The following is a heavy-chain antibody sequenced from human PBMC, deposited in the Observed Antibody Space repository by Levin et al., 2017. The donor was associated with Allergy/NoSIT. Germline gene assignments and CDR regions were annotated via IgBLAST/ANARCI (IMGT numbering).Heavy chain of an antibody. CDR1: GYTFTSYG. CDR2: ISAYNDNT. Sequence: PRASVKVSCKASGYTFTSYGISWVRQAPGQGLEWMGWISAYNDNTNYAQKVQDRVTMTTDTSTSTAYMELRSLRSDDTAVYYCARGRVPWTYYYYDMDVWGQGTTVTVSS. J-gene: IGHJ6*02. CDR3: ARGRVPWTYYYYDMDV. D-gene: IGHD1-1*01. V-gene: IGHV1-18*01.